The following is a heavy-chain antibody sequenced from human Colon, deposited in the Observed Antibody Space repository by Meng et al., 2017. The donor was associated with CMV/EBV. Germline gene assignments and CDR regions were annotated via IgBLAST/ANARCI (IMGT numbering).Heavy chain of an antibody. D-gene: IGHD3-16*01. V-gene: IGHV3-66*02. CDR2: IYSGGST. CDR3: ARELMLTFDP. Sequence: LWEAGGGLVQPGGSLRLSCAASGFTVSSNYMSWVRQAPGKGLEWVSVIYSGGSTYYADSVKGRFTISRDNSKNTLYLQMNSLRAEDTAVYYCARELMLTFDPWGQGTLVTVSS. J-gene: IGHJ5*02. CDR1: GFTVSSNY.